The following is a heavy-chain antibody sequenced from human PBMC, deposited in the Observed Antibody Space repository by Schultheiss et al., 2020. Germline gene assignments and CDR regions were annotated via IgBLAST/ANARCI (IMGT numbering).Heavy chain of an antibody. CDR2: IYYSGST. CDR3: ARDLSVSVGPNWFDP. J-gene: IGHJ5*02. Sequence: SETLSLTCTVSGGSISSSSYYWGWIRQHPGKGLEWIGYIYYSGSTNYNPSLKSRVTISVDTSKNQFSLKLSSVTAADTAVYYCARDLSVSVGPNWFDPWGQGTLVTVSS. V-gene: IGHV4-61*05. D-gene: IGHD5/OR15-5a*01. CDR1: GGSISSSSYY.